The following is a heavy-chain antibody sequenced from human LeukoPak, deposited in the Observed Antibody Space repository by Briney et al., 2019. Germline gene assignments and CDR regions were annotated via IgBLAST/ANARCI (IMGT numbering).Heavy chain of an antibody. CDR1: GGSISSYY. V-gene: IGHV4-59*01. CDR2: IYYSGST. Sequence: SETLSLTCTVSGGSISSYYWSWLRQPPGKGLEWSGYIYYSGSTNYNPSLKSRVTISVDTSKKQFSLKLSSVTAADTAVYYCARSVEGYCRGGSCYYYSYYMDVWGKGTTVTVSS. CDR3: ARSVEGYCRGGSCYYYSYYMDV. D-gene: IGHD2-15*01. J-gene: IGHJ6*03.